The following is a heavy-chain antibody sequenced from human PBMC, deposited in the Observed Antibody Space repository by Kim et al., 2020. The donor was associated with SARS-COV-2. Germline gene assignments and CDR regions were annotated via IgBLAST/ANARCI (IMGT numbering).Heavy chain of an antibody. Sequence: ASVKVSCKASGYTFTSYYMHWVRQAPGQGLEWMGIINPSGGSTSYAQKFQGRVTMTRDTSTSTVYMELSSLRSEDTAVYYCAGIGIAVAGILVWGQGTLVTVSS. V-gene: IGHV1-46*03. CDR1: GYTFTSYY. CDR3: AGIGIAVAGILV. J-gene: IGHJ4*02. CDR2: INPSGGST. D-gene: IGHD6-19*01.